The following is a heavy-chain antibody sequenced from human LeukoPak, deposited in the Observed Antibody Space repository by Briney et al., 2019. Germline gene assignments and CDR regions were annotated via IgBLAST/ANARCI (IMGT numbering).Heavy chain of an antibody. J-gene: IGHJ4*02. Sequence: PGGSLRLSCVASGFAFSNYAMNWVRQAPGKGAEGVSGITGNGGSTYCADSVKGRFTISRDNSKSTLYLQMNSLRAEYTAIYYCAKDKELTKSSSWYYYDSWGQGTLVTVSS. D-gene: IGHD6-13*01. CDR1: GFAFSNYA. CDR3: AKDKELTKSSSWYYYDS. CDR2: ITGNGGST. V-gene: IGHV3-23*01.